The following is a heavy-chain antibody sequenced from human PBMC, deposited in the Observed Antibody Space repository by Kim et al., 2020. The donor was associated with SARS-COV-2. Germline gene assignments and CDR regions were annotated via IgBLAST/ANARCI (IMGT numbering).Heavy chain of an antibody. Sequence: GESLKISCKGSGYSFTNYWIGWVRQMPGKGLEWMGIIYPGDSDTRYSSSFQGQVTISADKSINTAYLQWSSLKASDTAMYYCARHSRDILTGYKNYFGMDVWGQGTTVTVSS. CDR1: GYSFTNYW. CDR3: ARHSRDILTGYKNYFGMDV. J-gene: IGHJ6*02. D-gene: IGHD3-9*01. CDR2: IYPGDSDT. V-gene: IGHV5-51*01.